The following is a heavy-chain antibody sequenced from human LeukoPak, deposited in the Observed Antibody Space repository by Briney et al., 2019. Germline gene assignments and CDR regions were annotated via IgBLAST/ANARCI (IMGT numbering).Heavy chain of an antibody. D-gene: IGHD2-15*01. CDR2: ISYDGSNK. V-gene: IGHV3-30*04. J-gene: IGHJ6*04. CDR3: ARDRGGGSSWYYYYGMDV. Sequence: PGRSLRLSCAASGFTFSSYAMHWVRQAPGKGLEWVAVISYDGSNKYYADSVKGRFTISRDNPKNTLYLQMNSLRAEDTAVYYCARDRGGGSSWYYYYGMDVWGKGTTVTVSS. CDR1: GFTFSSYA.